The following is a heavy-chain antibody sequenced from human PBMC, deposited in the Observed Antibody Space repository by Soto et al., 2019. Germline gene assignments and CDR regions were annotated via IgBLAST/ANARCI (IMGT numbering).Heavy chain of an antibody. D-gene: IGHD2-15*01. Sequence: QVQLVQSGAEVKKPGSSVKVSCKASGGTFSSYAISWVRQAPGQGLEWMGGIIPIFGTANYAQKFKGRVTITADESTSTADREMSSLRSEDTAVYYCARESRYCSGGSCYFLPGIDYWGQGTLVTVSS. CDR3: ARESRYCSGGSCYFLPGIDY. CDR1: GGTFSSYA. V-gene: IGHV1-69*12. J-gene: IGHJ4*02. CDR2: IIPIFGTA.